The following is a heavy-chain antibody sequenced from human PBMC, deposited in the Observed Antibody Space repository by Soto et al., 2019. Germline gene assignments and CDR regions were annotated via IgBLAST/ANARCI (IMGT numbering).Heavy chain of an antibody. CDR3: ARFFTIFGVANYPTSVYGMDV. V-gene: IGHV3-30-3*01. CDR1: GFTFSSYA. J-gene: IGHJ6*02. D-gene: IGHD3-3*01. CDR2: ISYDGSNK. Sequence: GGSLRLSCAASGFTFSSYAMHWVRQAPGKGLEWVAVISYDGSNKYYADSVKGRFTISRDNSKNTLYLQMNSLRAEDTAVYYCARFFTIFGVANYPTSVYGMDVWGQGTTVTVSS.